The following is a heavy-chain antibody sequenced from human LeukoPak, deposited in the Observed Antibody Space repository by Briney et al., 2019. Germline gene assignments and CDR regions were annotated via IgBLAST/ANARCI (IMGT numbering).Heavy chain of an antibody. D-gene: IGHD3-9*01. V-gene: IGHV1-69*13. CDR1: GGTFSSYA. CDR2: IIPIFGTA. CDR3: ARDLLGSHTSYSSGAWDY. J-gene: IGHJ4*02. Sequence: ASVKVSCKASGGTFSSYAISWVRQAPGQGLEWMGGIIPIFGTANYAQKFQGRLTITADDSTSTAYMELSSLRAEDTAVYYCARDLLGSHTSYSSGAWDYWGQGTLVTVSS.